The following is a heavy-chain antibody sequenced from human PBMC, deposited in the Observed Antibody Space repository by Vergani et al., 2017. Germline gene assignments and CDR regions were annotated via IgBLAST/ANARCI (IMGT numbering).Heavy chain of an antibody. CDR2: INPSGGST. CDR1: GYTFTGYY. CDR3: ARANPPSCSSTSCQKHPYNWFDP. J-gene: IGHJ5*02. Sequence: QVQLVQSGAEVKKPGASVKVSCKASGYTFTGYYMHWVRQAPGQGLEWMGWINPSGGSTSYAQKFQGRVTMTRDTSTSTVYMELSSLRSEDTAVYYCARANPPSCSSTSCQKHPYNWFDPWGQGTLVTVSS. V-gene: IGHV1-46*01. D-gene: IGHD2-2*01.